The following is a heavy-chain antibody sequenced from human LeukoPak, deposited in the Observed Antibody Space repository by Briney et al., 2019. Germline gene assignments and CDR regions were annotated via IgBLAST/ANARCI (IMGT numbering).Heavy chain of an antibody. CDR2: INHSGST. Sequence: YPSETLSLTCAVYGGSFSGYYWSWIRRPPGKGLEWIGEINHSGSTNYNPSLKSRVTISVDTSKNQFSLKLSSVTAADTAVYYCARAPYDYWGQGTLVTVSS. J-gene: IGHJ4*02. CDR3: ARAPYDY. CDR1: GGSFSGYY. V-gene: IGHV4-34*01.